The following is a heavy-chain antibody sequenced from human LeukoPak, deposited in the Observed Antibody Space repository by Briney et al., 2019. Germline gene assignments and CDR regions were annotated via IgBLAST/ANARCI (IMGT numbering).Heavy chain of an antibody. CDR2: IVPVFGTT. V-gene: IGHV1-69*05. Sequence: GASVKVSCKASGGTFSNYAISWVRQAPGQGLEWMGGIVPVFGTTKYAQRFQGRVTTTTDESTSTAYMEVSSLTSEDTAVYYCARVAEGFWSGYFDYWGQGTLVTVSS. CDR3: ARVAEGFWSGYFDY. CDR1: GGTFSNYA. J-gene: IGHJ4*02. D-gene: IGHD3-3*01.